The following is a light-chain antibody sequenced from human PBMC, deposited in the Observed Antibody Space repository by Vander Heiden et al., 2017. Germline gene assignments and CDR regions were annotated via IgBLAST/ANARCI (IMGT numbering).Light chain of an antibody. CDR1: QSVSSSY. V-gene: IGKV3-20*01. CDR2: GAS. CDR3: QQYGTSPMT. J-gene: IGKJ1*01. Sequence: IVLTQSPGTLSLSPGERATLSCGASQSVSSSYLAWYQQKPGQAPRLLMYGASSRATGIPERFSGSGSGTDFTLTISRLEPEDFAVYYCQQYGTSPMTFGQGTKVEIK.